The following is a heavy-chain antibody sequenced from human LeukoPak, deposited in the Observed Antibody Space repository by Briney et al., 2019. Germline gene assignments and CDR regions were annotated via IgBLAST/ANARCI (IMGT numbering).Heavy chain of an antibody. CDR2: FDPEDGET. D-gene: IGHD3-22*01. J-gene: IGHJ6*02. Sequence: ASVKVSCKVSGYTLTELSMHWVRQAPGKGLEWMGGFDPEDGETIYAQKFQGRVTITADESTSTAYMELSSLRSEDTAVYYCARTSYYYDSSGYRDYYYYGMDVWGQGTTVTVSS. CDR3: ARTSYYYDSSGYRDYYYYGMDV. V-gene: IGHV1-24*01. CDR1: GYTLTELS.